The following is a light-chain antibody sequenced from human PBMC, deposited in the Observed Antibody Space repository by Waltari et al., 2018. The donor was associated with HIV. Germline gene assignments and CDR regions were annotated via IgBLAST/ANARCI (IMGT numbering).Light chain of an antibody. J-gene: IGLJ1*01. CDR2: EVS. CDR3: CSYAGSSTHV. V-gene: IGLV2-23*02. CDR1: SSDVGSYEL. Sequence: QSALTQPASVSGSPGQSITISCTGTSSDVGSYELVSWYPKHPDKAPKLMIYEVSKRPSGVSNRFSGSKSGNTASLTISGLQAEDEADYYCCSYAGSSTHVFGGGTKVTVL.